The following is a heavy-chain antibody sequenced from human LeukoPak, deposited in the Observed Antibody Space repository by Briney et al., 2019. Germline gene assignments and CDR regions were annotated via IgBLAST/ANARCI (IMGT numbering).Heavy chain of an antibody. CDR3: ARASSASPYYYDSSGYYYDNWFDP. J-gene: IGHJ5*02. CDR1: GGSVSSGSYY. CDR2: IYYSGST. Sequence: SETLSLTCTVSGGSVSSGSYYWSWIRQPPGKGLEWIGYIYYSGSTNYNPSLKGRVTISVDTSKNQFSLKLSSVTAADTAVYYCARASSASPYYYDSSGYYYDNWFDPWGQGTLVTVSS. D-gene: IGHD3-22*01. V-gene: IGHV4-61*01.